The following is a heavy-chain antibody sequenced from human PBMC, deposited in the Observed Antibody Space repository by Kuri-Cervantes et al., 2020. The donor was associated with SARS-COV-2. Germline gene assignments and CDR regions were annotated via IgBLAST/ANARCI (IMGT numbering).Heavy chain of an antibody. Sequence: SETLSLTCTVSGGSISSYYWSRIRQPPGKGLEWIGYIYYSGSTNYNPSLKSRVTISVDTSKNQFSLKLSSVTAADTVVYYCAGHGYYDSSGYFAFDIWGQGTMVTVSS. CDR1: GGSISSYY. V-gene: IGHV4-59*01. J-gene: IGHJ3*02. CDR3: AGHGYYDSSGYFAFDI. D-gene: IGHD3-22*01. CDR2: IYYSGST.